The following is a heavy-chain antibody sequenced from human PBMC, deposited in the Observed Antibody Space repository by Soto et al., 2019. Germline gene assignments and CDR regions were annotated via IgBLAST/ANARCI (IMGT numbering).Heavy chain of an antibody. D-gene: IGHD3-9*01. J-gene: IGHJ4*02. CDR1: GDSVSSNSAA. V-gene: IGHV6-1*01. CDR2: TYYRSKWYN. CDR3: ARDKIPYYDILTGYYSPPDY. Sequence: SQTLSLTCAISGDSVSSNSAAWNWIRQSPSRGLEWLGRTYYRSKWYNDYAVSVKGRITINPDTSKNQFSLQLNSVTPEDTAVYYCARDKIPYYDILTGYYSPPDYWGQGTLVTVSS.